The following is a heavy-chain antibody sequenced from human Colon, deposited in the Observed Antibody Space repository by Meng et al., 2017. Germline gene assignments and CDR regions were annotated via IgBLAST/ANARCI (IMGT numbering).Heavy chain of an antibody. CDR3: ARENEGIGFTPAGQ. CDR1: GGSIRSTNW. V-gene: IGHV4-4*03. J-gene: IGHJ1*01. CDR2: ISPSGSS. D-gene: IGHD2-21*01. Sequence: PPEPLSLTWALSGGSIRSTNWWSWVRQPPGKGLEWIGEISPSGSSNYNPSLKSRVTMSLDKSKNQLFLNLGSVSAADTAVYYCARENEGIGFTPAGQWGQGTLVTVSS.